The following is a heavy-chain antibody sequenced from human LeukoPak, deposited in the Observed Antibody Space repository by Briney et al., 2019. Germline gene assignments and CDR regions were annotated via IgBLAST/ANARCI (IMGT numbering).Heavy chain of an antibody. CDR2: ISSSGSTI. J-gene: IGHJ4*02. Sequence: PGGSLRLSCAASGFTFSSYEMNWVRQAPGKGLEWVSYISSSGSTIYYADSVKGQFTISRDNAKNSLYLQMNSLRAEDTAVYYCARGGEFSGYEIWGQGTLVTVSS. CDR3: ARGGEFSGYEI. D-gene: IGHD5-12*01. CDR1: GFTFSSYE. V-gene: IGHV3-48*03.